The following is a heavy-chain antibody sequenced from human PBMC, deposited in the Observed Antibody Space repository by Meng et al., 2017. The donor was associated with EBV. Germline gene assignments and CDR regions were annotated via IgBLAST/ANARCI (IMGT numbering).Heavy chain of an antibody. CDR3: ARGRYYGDYFWFDP. Sequence: HVQPQDSGPGLAKPSATLALTCTVSGGSVSSGSYYWSWIRQPPGKGLEWIGYIYYSGSTNYNPSLKSRVTISVDTSKNQFSLKLSSVTAADTAVYYCARGRYYGDYFWFDPWGQGTLVTVSS. CDR1: GGSVSSGSYY. D-gene: IGHD4-17*01. CDR2: IYYSGST. V-gene: IGHV4-61*01. J-gene: IGHJ5*02.